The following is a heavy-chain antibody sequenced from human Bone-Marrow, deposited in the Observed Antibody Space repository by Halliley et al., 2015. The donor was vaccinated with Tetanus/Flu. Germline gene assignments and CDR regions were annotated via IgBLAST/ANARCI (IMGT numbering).Heavy chain of an antibody. D-gene: IGHD3-3*01. CDR2: VNPGDSDV. CDR1: GYKFTKYW. Sequence: MQLVQSGAEVKKPGESLKISCEGSGYKFTKYWIDWVRQMPGKGLEWMGTVNPGDSDVRYSPSFQGQVTISADKSINSAYVQWSSLKASDTATYFCARRTPYYDFWSGGEDAYDIWGQGTMVTVSS. CDR3: ARRTPYYDFWSGGEDAYDI. J-gene: IGHJ3*02. V-gene: IGHV5-51*01.